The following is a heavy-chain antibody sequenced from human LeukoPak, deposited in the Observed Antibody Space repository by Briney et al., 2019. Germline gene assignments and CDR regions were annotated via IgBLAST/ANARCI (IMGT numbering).Heavy chain of an antibody. CDR2: IKNDGSSS. CDR3: VRALGTGSY. D-gene: IGHD1-1*01. V-gene: IGHV3-74*01. Sequence: GGSLRLSCAASGFTLSRYWMHWVRQAPGKGLVWVSRIKNDGSSSSYADSVRGRFTISRDNAKNTLYLQMNSLRVEDTAVYYCVRALGTGSYWGQGTLVSVSS. CDR1: GFTLSRYW. J-gene: IGHJ4*02.